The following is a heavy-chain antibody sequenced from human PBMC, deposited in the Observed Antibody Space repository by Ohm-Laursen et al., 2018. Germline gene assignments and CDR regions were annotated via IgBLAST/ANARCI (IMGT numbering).Heavy chain of an antibody. Sequence: PSDTLSLTCTVSGSITSYYWSWIQQPPGKGLEWIGYIYNTGTTNYNPSLKSRVTMSVDTSKNQFSLKLSSVTAADTAVYFCAGETRTYYSDGSVYTLDIWGQGTMVTVSS. D-gene: IGHD3-22*01. V-gene: IGHV4-59*12. CDR3: AGETRTYYSDGSVYTLDI. J-gene: IGHJ3*02. CDR1: GSITSYY. CDR2: IYNTGTT.